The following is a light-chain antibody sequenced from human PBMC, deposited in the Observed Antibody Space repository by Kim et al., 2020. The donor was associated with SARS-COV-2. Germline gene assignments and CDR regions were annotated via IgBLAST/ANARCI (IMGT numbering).Light chain of an antibody. CDR1: QTVSGSF. CDR3: QQYPRAPWT. CDR2: ATS. J-gene: IGKJ1*01. Sequence: SPGERASLSCRASQTVSGSFFAWYQQKPGQAPRLLIYATSTRATGIPDRFSGSGSGTDFTLTISRLEPEDFAVYYCQQYPRAPWTFGQGTKVDIK. V-gene: IGKV3-20*01.